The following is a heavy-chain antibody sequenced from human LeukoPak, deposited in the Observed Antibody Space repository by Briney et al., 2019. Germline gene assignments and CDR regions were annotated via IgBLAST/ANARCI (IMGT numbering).Heavy chain of an antibody. CDR1: GGSISSYY. Sequence: PSETLSLTCTVSGGSISSYYWSWIRQPPGKGLEWIGRIYTSGSTNYNPSLKSRVTISVDTSKNQFSLKLSSVTAADTAVYYCARRHAYSGYEFDYWGQGTLVTVSS. D-gene: IGHD5-12*01. CDR3: ARRHAYSGYEFDY. V-gene: IGHV4-4*08. J-gene: IGHJ4*02. CDR2: IYTSGST.